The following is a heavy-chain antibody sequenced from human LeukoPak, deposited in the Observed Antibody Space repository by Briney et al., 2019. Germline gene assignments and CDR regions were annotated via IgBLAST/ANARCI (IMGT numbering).Heavy chain of an antibody. Sequence: GGALRLPCSGSGFTFSSYAMHWVRQAPGKGLEYGSAISSNGGSTYYAEAVKGRFTISRDNSRNTLYLQMNSLRADDTALYYCAKKKTNTWYAFDYWGQGALVTVSS. V-gene: IGHV3-64D*06. D-gene: IGHD6-13*01. CDR1: GFTFSSYA. CDR3: AKKKTNTWYAFDY. CDR2: ISSNGGST. J-gene: IGHJ4*02.